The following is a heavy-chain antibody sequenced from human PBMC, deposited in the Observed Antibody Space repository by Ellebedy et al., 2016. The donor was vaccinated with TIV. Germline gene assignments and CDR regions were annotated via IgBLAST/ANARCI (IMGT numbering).Heavy chain of an antibody. Sequence: ASVKVSCXASGYTFTNYGISWVRQAPGQGLEWMGWISVNNGDTNYAQKFQGRVTMTTDTSTNTAYMELRSLRSGDTAVYYCARDDTVTTYYSYMDVWGKGTTVTV. CDR1: GYTFTNYG. J-gene: IGHJ6*03. CDR2: ISVNNGDT. V-gene: IGHV1-18*01. D-gene: IGHD4-17*01. CDR3: ARDDTVTTYYSYMDV.